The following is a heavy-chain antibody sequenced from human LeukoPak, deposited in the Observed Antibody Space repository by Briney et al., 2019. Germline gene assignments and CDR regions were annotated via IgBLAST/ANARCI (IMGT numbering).Heavy chain of an antibody. V-gene: IGHV3-48*04. J-gene: IGHJ6*02. CDR1: GFTFSSYS. CDR3: TRGGGGSDYYYYGMDV. D-gene: IGHD1-26*01. CDR2: ISSSSSTI. Sequence: QPGGSLRLSCAASGFTFSSYSMNWVRQAPGKGLEWVSYISSSSSTIYYADSVKGRFTISRDNAKNSLYLQMNSLKTEDTAVYYCTRGGGGSDYYYYGMDVWGQGTTVTVSS.